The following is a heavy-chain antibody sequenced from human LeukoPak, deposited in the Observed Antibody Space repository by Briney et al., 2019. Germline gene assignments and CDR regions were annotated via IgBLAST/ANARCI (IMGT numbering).Heavy chain of an antibody. CDR1: GFTGSSNY. V-gene: IGHV3-66*02. CDR2: IYSGGST. CDR3: AGGSGLDTVIYYYYYMDV. Sequence: GGSLRLSCAASGFTGSSNYMSWVRQAPGKGLEWLPVIYSGGSTYYADSVKGRFTISRDNSKNTLYLQMNSLRAEDTAVYYCAGGSGLDTVIYYYYYMDVWGKGTTVTVSS. J-gene: IGHJ6*03. D-gene: IGHD4-11*01.